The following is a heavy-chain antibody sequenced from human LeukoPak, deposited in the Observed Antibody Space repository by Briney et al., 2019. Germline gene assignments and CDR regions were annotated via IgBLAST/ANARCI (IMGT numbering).Heavy chain of an antibody. CDR2: IIPIFGTA. V-gene: IGHV1-69*05. Sequence: SVKVSCKASGGTFSSYAISWVRQAPGQGLEWMGGIIPIFGTANYAQKFQGRVTITTDESTSTAYMELSSLRSEDTAVYYCARALEAPYCSSTSCLLRAFDIWGQGTMVTVSS. J-gene: IGHJ3*02. CDR1: GGTFSSYA. CDR3: ARALEAPYCSSTSCLLRAFDI. D-gene: IGHD2-2*01.